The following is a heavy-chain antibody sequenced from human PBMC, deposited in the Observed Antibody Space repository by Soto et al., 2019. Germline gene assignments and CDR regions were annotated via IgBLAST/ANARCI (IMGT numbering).Heavy chain of an antibody. CDR1: GGSISSGGYY. V-gene: IGHV4-30-2*03. D-gene: IGHD3-10*01. CDR3: VRHGNQWELPSPFWY. CDR2: IYYTGST. Sequence: PSDTLSLTCTVSGGSISSGGYYWSWIRQPPGKGLEWIGSIYYTGSTYYNPSLKSRVTISLDTYKNQFSLQLRSVTAADTAVYYCVRHGNQWELPSPFWYWGQGTLVTVSS. J-gene: IGHJ4*02.